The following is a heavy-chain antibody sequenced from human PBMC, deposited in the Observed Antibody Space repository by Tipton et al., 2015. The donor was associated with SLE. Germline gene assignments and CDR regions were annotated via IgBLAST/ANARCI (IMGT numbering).Heavy chain of an antibody. V-gene: IGHV3-7*01. J-gene: IGHJ2*01. CDR1: GFTFSSYW. CDR2: IKQDGSEK. D-gene: IGHD1-7*01. CDR3: ARAGTTKGASDWYFDL. Sequence: SLRLSCAASGFTFSSYWMSWVRQAPGKGLEWVANIKQDGSEKYYVDSVKGRFTISRDNAKNSLYLQMNSLRAEDTAVYYCARAGTTKGASDWYFDLWGRGTLVTVSS.